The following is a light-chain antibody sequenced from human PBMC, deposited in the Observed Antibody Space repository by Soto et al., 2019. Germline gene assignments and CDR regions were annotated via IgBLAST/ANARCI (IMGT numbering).Light chain of an antibody. CDR2: AAS. CDR1: QSVSSSS. J-gene: IGKJ3*01. CDR3: QQYGTSLFT. Sequence: EIVLTQFPGSLSLSPGERATLSCRASQSVSSSSLAWYQQKPGQAPRLLIYAASRRATGIPDRFSGSGSGTDFTLTISRLEPEDFAVYDCQQYGTSLFTFGPGTKVDIK. V-gene: IGKV3-20*01.